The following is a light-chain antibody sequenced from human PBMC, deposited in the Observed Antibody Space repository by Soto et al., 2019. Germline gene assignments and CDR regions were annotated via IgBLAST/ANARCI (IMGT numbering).Light chain of an antibody. CDR3: SSYTSSTALV. Sequence: QSVLTQPASVSGSPGQSITISCAGTSSDVGGYNYVSWYQQHPGKAPKLMIYEVSHRPSGVSNRFSGSKSDNTASLTISGLQADDEADYYCSSYTSSTALVFGGGTKLTVL. CDR2: EVS. CDR1: SSDVGGYNY. V-gene: IGLV2-14*01. J-gene: IGLJ2*01.